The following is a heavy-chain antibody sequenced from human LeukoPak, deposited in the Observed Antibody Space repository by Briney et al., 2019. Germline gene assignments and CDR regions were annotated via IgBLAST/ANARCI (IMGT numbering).Heavy chain of an antibody. CDR1: GLTFSDYA. D-gene: IGHD3-3*01. CDR2: ITSGFTP. V-gene: IGHV3-23*01. Sequence: PGGSLSLSCAASGLTFSDYAMSWFRQAPGKGLEWVSGITSGFTPLYADSVKGRFTISRDNSKNTFHLQLNSLRAEDTAVYYCAKDYPDSRVADVFLEYWGQGTLVTVSS. J-gene: IGHJ4*02. CDR3: AKDYPDSRVADVFLEY.